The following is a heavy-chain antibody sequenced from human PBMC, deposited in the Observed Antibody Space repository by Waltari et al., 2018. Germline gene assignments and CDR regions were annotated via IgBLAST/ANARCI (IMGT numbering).Heavy chain of an antibody. Sequence: SCAASGFTFSSYGMHWVRQAPGKGLEWVAVIWYDGSNKYYADSVKGRFTISRDNSKNTLYLQMNSLRAEDTAVYYCARDPRSGAFDIWGQGTMVTVSS. CDR3: ARDPRSGAFDI. CDR2: IWYDGSNK. CDR1: GFTFSSYG. V-gene: IGHV3-33*01. J-gene: IGHJ3*02.